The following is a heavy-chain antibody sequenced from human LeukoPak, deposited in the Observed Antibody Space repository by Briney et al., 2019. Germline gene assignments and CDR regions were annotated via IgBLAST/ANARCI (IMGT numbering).Heavy chain of an antibody. V-gene: IGHV5-51*01. J-gene: IGHJ4*02. CDR1: GYRFTNYW. CDR3: ARGRGYCSSSSCYDFDY. D-gene: IGHD2-2*01. CDR2: IYPGDSET. Sequence: GESLKISCTGSGYRFTNYWIAWVRQMPGKGLEWMGIIYPGDSETTYSPSFQGQVTISADKSITTTYLQWSRLEASDTAVYYCARGRGYCSSSSCYDFDYWGQGTLVTVSS.